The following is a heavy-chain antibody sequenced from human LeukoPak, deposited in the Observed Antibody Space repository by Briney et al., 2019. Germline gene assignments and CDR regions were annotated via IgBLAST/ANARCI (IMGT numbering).Heavy chain of an antibody. D-gene: IGHD6-13*01. Sequence: PSETLSLTCTVSGGSISSYYWSWIRQPPGKGLEWIGYIYYSGSTNYNPSLKSRGTISVDTSKNQFSLKLSSVTAADTAVYYCARGSRSTSNWFDPWGQGTLVTVSS. CDR1: GGSISSYY. CDR3: ARGSRSTSNWFDP. J-gene: IGHJ5*02. CDR2: IYYSGST. V-gene: IGHV4-59*01.